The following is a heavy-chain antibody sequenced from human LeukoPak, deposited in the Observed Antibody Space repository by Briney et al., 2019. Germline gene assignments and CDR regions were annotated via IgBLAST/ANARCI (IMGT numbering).Heavy chain of an antibody. J-gene: IGHJ4*02. V-gene: IGHV3-23*01. CDR2: ITNGGEDT. CDR1: GFTFSIFG. CDR3: AKGTKGFDY. Sequence: PGGSPRLSCAASGFTFSIFGMSWIRKAPGKGLERVSGITNGGEDTYYADSVKGRFTISRDNSKNTLFLQMNSLRAEDTAIYYCAKGTKGFDYWGQGTLVTVSS.